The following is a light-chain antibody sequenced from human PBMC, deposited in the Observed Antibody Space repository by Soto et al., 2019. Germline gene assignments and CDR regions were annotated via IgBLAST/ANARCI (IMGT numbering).Light chain of an antibody. CDR3: SSYTSSSTYVV. CDR1: SSDGGGYSY. J-gene: IGLJ2*01. CDR2: DVI. V-gene: IGLV2-14*01. Sequence: QSALTLPASVCGSPGQSITISCTGTSSDGGGYSYVSWYQQHPGKAPKLMVYDVINRPSGVYNRFSGSKSGNTVSLTISGLQAADEAAYYCSSYTSSSTYVVFGGGTKVSVL.